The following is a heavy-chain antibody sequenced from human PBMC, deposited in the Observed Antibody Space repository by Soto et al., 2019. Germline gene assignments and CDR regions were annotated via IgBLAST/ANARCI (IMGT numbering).Heavy chain of an antibody. V-gene: IGHV3-23*01. CDR3: GKDSTVTTSLYFYYYGFDV. CDR1: GFTFNHYA. J-gene: IGHJ6*02. D-gene: IGHD4-17*01. CDR2: VSGRGGST. Sequence: GGSLRLSCTASGFTFNHYAMSWVRQAPGKGLEWVSAVSGRGGSTKYADSVKGRFIISRDNSNSTLYLRMDSLRGEDTAVYYCGKDSTVTTSLYFYYYGFDVWGQGTTVTVSS.